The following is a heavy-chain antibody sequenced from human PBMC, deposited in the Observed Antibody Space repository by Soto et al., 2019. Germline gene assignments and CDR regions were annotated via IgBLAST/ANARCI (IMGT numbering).Heavy chain of an antibody. D-gene: IGHD1-1*01. J-gene: IGHJ3*01. CDR1: GLTVRGKKY. V-gene: IGHV3-53*01. CDR3: ASWHEREHAYDV. CDR2: LYDVDGS. Sequence: DVQLVESGGGLIQPGESLRLSCDAFGLTVRGKKYVAWVRQAPGKGLEWVSALYDVDGSFYADSVKGRFTTSSDSSKTTVYLQMNGLRPDDTAVYYCASWHEREHAYDVWGQGTTVTVSS.